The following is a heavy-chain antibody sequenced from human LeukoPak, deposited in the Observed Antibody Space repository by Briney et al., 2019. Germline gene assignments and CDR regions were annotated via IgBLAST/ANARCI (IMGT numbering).Heavy chain of an antibody. D-gene: IGHD6-6*01. J-gene: IGHJ3*02. CDR2: AYYRSKWSN. V-gene: IGHV6-1*01. CDR3: ARGRGDLAARAFDI. CDR1: GDSVSSNSAS. Sequence: SQTLSLTCAISGDSVSSNSASWSWIRQSPSRGLEWLGRAYYRSKWSNDYAGSVRSRITINPDTTKNQFSLLLNSVTPGDTAIYYCARGRGDLAARAFDIWGQGTMVTVSS.